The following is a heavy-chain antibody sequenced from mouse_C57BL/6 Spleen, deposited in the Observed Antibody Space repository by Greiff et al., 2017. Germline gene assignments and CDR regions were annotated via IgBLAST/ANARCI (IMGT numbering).Heavy chain of an antibody. J-gene: IGHJ2*01. V-gene: IGHV1-52*01. CDR1: GYTFTSYW. Sequence: VQLQQPGAELVRPGSSVKLSCKASGYTFTSYWMHWVKQRPIQGLEWIGNIDPSDSETHYNQKFKDKATLTVDKSSSTAYMQLSSLTTEVSAVYYCARWGYYDYRYDYWGQGTTLTVSS. CDR3: ARWGYYDYRYDY. D-gene: IGHD2-4*01. CDR2: IDPSDSET.